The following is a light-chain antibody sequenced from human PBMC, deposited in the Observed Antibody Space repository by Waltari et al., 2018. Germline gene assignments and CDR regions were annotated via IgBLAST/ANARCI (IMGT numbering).Light chain of an antibody. CDR3: QQSYSSPPMYT. Sequence: DIQMTQSPSSLSASVGDRVTITCRASQSINRFLNWYQQKPGKAPELLIYVASNLQSGVPSRFSGSGSGTEFTLTINGLQPEDFATYYCQQSYSSPPMYTFGQGTKVEIK. J-gene: IGKJ2*01. V-gene: IGKV1-39*01. CDR2: VAS. CDR1: QSINRF.